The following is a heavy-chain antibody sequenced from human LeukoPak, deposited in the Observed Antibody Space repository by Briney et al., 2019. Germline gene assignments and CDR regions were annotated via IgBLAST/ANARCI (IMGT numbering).Heavy chain of an antibody. Sequence: GGSLRLSCAASGFTFSSYWMHWVRQAPGKGLVWVSRIKSDESSASYADSVKGRFTISRDNAKNTLYLQMNSLRAEDTAVYYCARDLRTPSDTNIAIDYWGQGTLVTVPS. CDR2: IKSDESSA. CDR1: GFTFSSYW. D-gene: IGHD4-23*01. V-gene: IGHV3-74*01. CDR3: ARDLRTPSDTNIAIDY. J-gene: IGHJ4*02.